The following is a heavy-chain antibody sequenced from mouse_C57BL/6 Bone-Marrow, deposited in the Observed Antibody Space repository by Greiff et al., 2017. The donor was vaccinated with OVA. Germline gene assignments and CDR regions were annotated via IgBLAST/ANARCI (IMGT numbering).Heavy chain of an antibody. V-gene: IGHV1-54*01. CDR3: ARRGFRDWYFDV. CDR1: GYAFTNYL. CDR2: INPGSGGT. J-gene: IGHJ1*03. Sequence: QVHVKQSGAELVRPGTSVKVSCKASGYAFTNYLLEWVKQRPGQGLEWIGVINPGSGGTNYNEKFKGKATLTADKSSSTAYMQLSSLTSEDSAVYFCARRGFRDWYFDVWGTGTTVTVSS. D-gene: IGHD3-2*02.